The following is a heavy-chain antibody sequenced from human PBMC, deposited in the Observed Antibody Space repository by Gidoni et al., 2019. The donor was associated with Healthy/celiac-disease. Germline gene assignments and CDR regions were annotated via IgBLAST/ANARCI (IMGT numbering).Heavy chain of an antibody. V-gene: IGHV3-21*01. CDR1: GFPFSSYS. D-gene: IGHD2-2*01. CDR3: ARWTGYCSSTSCYSPSDYYYGMDV. J-gene: IGHJ6*02. Sequence: EVQLVASGGGLVKLGWSLRLSCAASGFPFSSYSMNCVRQAPGKGLEWVSSISSSRSYIYYADSVKGRFTISKDNAKNSLYLQMNSLRAEDTAVYYCARWTGYCSSTSCYSPSDYYYGMDVWGQGTTVTVSS. CDR2: ISSSRSYI.